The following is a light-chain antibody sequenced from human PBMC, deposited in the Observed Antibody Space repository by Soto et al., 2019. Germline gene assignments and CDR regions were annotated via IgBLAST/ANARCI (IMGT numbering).Light chain of an antibody. CDR3: CSYAGSGTPYV. V-gene: IGLV2-23*02. CDR1: TRDFGTYNL. J-gene: IGLJ1*01. Sequence: HCVLTPAASGSGVPRQALPISCTRNTRDFGTYNLVSWYQHHPGKAPKFLIYEVSKRPSGVSDRFSASKSGNTASLTISGLQAEDEADYYCCSYAGSGTPYVFGPGTKVTVL. CDR2: EVS.